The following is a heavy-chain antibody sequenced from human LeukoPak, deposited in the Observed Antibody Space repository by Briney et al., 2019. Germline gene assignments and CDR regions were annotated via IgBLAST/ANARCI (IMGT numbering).Heavy chain of an antibody. CDR3: ARERSPVVVVPAAIRDAFDI. CDR2: ISSSSSTI. V-gene: IGHV3-48*01. J-gene: IGHJ3*02. Sequence: GGSLRLSCAASGFTFSSYSMNWVRQAPGKGLEWVSYISSSSSTIYYADSVKGRFTISRDNAKNSLYLQMNSLRAEDTAVYYCARERSPVVVVPAAIRDAFDIWGQGTMVTVSS. D-gene: IGHD2-2*02. CDR1: GFTFSSYS.